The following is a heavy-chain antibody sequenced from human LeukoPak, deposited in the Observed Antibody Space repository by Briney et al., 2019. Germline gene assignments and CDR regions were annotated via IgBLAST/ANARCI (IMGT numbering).Heavy chain of an antibody. CDR1: GYTFTSYY. CDR2: INPNSGGT. J-gene: IGHJ4*02. CDR3: AARDYGDYPYYFDY. V-gene: IGHV1-2*06. D-gene: IGHD4-17*01. Sequence: ASVKVSCKASGYTFTSYYMHWVRQAPGQGLEWMGRINPNSGGTNYAQKFQGRVTMTRDTSISTAYMELSRLRSDDTAVYYCAARDYGDYPYYFDYWGQGTLVTVSS.